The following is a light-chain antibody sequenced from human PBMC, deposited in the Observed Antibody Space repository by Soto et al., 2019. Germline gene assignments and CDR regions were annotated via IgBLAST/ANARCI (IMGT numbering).Light chain of an antibody. Sequence: QTVVTQEPSFSVSPGGTVTLTCALSSGSVSISYYPSWYQQTPGQAPRTLIYNTNTRSSGVPDRFSGSILGNRAALTITGAQADDESGYYCVLYMGSGIWVFGGGTKLTVL. J-gene: IGLJ3*02. CDR3: VLYMGSGIWV. CDR2: NTN. V-gene: IGLV8-61*01. CDR1: SGSVSISYY.